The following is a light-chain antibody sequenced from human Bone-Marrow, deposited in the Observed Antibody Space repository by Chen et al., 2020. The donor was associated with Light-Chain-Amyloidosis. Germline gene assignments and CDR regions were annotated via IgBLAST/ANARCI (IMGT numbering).Light chain of an antibody. CDR1: NIGSTS. CDR2: DDS. J-gene: IGLJ3*02. CDR3: QVWDRSSDRPV. V-gene: IGLV3-21*02. Sequence: SYVLTQPSSVSVAPGQMATIACGGNNIGSTSVHWYLQTPGQAPLLVVYDDSDRPSGIPERLSGSNSGNTATLRMSRVEAGDEDDYYCQVWDRSSDRPVFGGGTKLTVL.